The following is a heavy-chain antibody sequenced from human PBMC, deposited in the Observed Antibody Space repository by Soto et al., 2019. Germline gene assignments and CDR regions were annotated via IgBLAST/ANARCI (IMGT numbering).Heavy chain of an antibody. J-gene: IGHJ4*02. V-gene: IGHV3-30*03. CDR2: ISYDGSNK. D-gene: IGHD1-26*01. Sequence: QVQLVESGGGVVQPGRSLRLSCAASGFTFSHYGIHWVRQAPGKGLEWVAVISYDGSNKHYADSVKGRFTVSRDKSKNTLYLQMNSLRAEDTAVYFCARYSGKYQGPIDYWGQGTLVTVSS. CDR3: ARYSGKYQGPIDY. CDR1: GFTFSHYG.